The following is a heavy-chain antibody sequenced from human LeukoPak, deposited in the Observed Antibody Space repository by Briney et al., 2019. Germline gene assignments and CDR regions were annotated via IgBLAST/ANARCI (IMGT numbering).Heavy chain of an antibody. CDR1: GGSISSGGYS. CDR2: IYHSGST. Sequence: SETLSLTCAVSGGSISSGGYSWSWIRQPPGKGLEWIGYIYHSGSTYYNPSLKSRVTISVDRSKNQFSLKLSSVTAADTAVYYCARSSPGYDSSGYPTNWSDPWGQGTLVTVSS. CDR3: ARSSPGYDSSGYPTNWSDP. J-gene: IGHJ5*02. V-gene: IGHV4-30-2*01. D-gene: IGHD3-22*01.